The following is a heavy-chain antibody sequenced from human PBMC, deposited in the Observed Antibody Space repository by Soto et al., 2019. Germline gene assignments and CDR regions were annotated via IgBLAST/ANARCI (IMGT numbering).Heavy chain of an antibody. CDR3: ARGPQLWFDPYYGMDV. J-gene: IGHJ6*02. CDR1: GGSINSGGYS. V-gene: IGHV4-30-2*01. D-gene: IGHD3-10*01. CDR2: IYHGGST. Sequence: PSETLSLTCAVPGGSINSGGYSWSWIRQPPGKGLEWIGYIYHGGSTYYNPSLKSRVTISVDRSKNQFSLKLSSVTAADTAVYYCARGPQLWFDPYYGMDVWGQGTTVTVSS.